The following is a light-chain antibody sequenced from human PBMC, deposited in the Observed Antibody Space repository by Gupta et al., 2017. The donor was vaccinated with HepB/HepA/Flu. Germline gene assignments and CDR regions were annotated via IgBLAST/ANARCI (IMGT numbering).Light chain of an antibody. V-gene: IGLV1-47*01. J-gene: IGLJ2*01. CDR2: RNN. CDR3: AAWDDSLSGRGV. CDR1: SSNIGSNY. Sequence: QSVLTQPPSASGTPGQRVTSSCYGSSSNIGSNYVYWYQQLPGTAPKLLIYRNNQRPSGVPDRFSGSKSGTSASLAISGLRSEDEADYYCAAWDDSLSGRGVFGGGTKLTVL.